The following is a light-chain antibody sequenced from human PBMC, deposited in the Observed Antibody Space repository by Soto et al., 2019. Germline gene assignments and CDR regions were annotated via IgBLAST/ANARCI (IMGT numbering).Light chain of an antibody. V-gene: IGKV1-5*03. CDR3: QQYNSYSPT. CDR2: KAS. Sequence: EIQMTQSPFTLSESVGDRVTITCRASQSISVWLAWYQQKAGKAPNLLIYKASRLESGVPSRFSGSGSETEFTLTISGLQPGDSATYYCQQYNSYSPTFGQGTMV. J-gene: IGKJ1*01. CDR1: QSISVW.